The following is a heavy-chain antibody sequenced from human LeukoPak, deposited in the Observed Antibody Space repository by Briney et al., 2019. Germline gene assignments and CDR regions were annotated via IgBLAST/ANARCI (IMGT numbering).Heavy chain of an antibody. CDR3: AKGPLRGTAAAIDY. CDR1: GFTFNNYG. J-gene: IGHJ4*02. V-gene: IGHV3-30*18. Sequence: PGGSLRLSCAASGFTFNNYGMHWVRQAPGKGLEWVAVISYDGRNNHYPDSVKGRFTISRDISTDTLWLQMDSLRTEDTAVYYCAKGPLRGTAAAIDYWAREPWSPSPQ. CDR2: ISYDGRNN. D-gene: IGHD2-2*01.